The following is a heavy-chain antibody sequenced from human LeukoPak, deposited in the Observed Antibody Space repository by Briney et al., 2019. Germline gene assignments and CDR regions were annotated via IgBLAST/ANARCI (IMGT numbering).Heavy chain of an antibody. Sequence: ASVKVSCKTSGYSENFYGITWVRQVAGQGPEWMGWISAQHGQTEYAPNSQDRVTMTTDTNTNTAYMELRSLRSDDTALYYCARVNCGGDCYSDRGAFDIWGQGTMVTVSS. CDR2: ISAQHGQT. CDR1: GYSENFYG. CDR3: ARVNCGGDCYSDRGAFDI. V-gene: IGHV1-18*01. D-gene: IGHD2-21*02. J-gene: IGHJ3*02.